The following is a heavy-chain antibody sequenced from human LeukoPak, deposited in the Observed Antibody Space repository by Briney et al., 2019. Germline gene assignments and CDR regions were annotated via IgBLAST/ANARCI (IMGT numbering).Heavy chain of an antibody. V-gene: IGHV4-59*01. CDR2: ISYSGST. D-gene: IGHD3-22*01. CDR3: ARVHYFDSSGYXSSTYYYYMDV. CDR1: GGSISNYY. J-gene: IGHJ6*03. Sequence: PSETLSLTCTVSGGSISNYYWTWIRQPPGKGLVWIGYISYSGSTKDNPSLKSRVTISIDTSKNQFSLKLSSVTAADTAVYYCARVHYFDSSGYXSSTYYYYMDVWGKGTTVTXSS.